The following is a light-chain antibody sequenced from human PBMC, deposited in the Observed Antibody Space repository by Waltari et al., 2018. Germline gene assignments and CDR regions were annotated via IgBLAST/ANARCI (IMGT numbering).Light chain of an antibody. Sequence: EIVLTQSPATLSVSPGERATLSCRASQSVRSKLAWFQQKTGQAPRRLIYGASTRVTGIPARFSGSGSGTDFTLIISSLQSEDFADYYCQQLNNWPFTFGPGTKVDIK. CDR1: QSVRSK. V-gene: IGKV3-15*01. J-gene: IGKJ3*01. CDR3: QQLNNWPFT. CDR2: GAS.